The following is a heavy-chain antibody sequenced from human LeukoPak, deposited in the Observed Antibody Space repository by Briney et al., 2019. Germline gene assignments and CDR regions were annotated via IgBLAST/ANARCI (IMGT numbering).Heavy chain of an antibody. Sequence: SETLSLTCTVSGGSISSYYWNWIRQPPGKGLEWIGYISYSGSTNYNPSLKSRVTLSLDTSKNQFSLNLRSVTAADTAVYYCARDDFEYSVHYGMDVWGQGTTVTVSS. D-gene: IGHD3-9*01. CDR2: ISYSGST. J-gene: IGHJ6*02. CDR3: ARDDFEYSVHYGMDV. V-gene: IGHV4-59*01. CDR1: GGSISSYY.